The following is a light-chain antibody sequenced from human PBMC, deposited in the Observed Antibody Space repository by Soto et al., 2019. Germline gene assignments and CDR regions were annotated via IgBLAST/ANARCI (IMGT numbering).Light chain of an antibody. CDR2: DAS. CDR1: QSITRY. Sequence: DIPMTQSPSTLSASIGDRVTITCRASQSITRYLAWYQQKPGKAPQILIFDASKLEPGVPSRLSGGGSGTEFTLTISSLQPDDFATYYFQQYSNYPLTFGEGTKVDIK. J-gene: IGKJ4*01. CDR3: QQYSNYPLT. V-gene: IGKV1-5*01.